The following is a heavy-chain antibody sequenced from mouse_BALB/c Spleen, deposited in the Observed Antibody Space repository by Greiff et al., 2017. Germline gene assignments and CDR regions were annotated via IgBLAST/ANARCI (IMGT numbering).Heavy chain of an antibody. D-gene: IGHD1-1*01. Sequence: EVMLVESGGGLVKPGGSLKLSCAASGFTFSSYAMSWVRQTPEKRLEWVASISSGGSTYYPDSVKGRFTISRDNARNILYLQMSSLRSEDTAMYYCAREDYGAWFAYWGQGTLVTVSA. V-gene: IGHV5-6-5*01. CDR3: AREDYGAWFAY. CDR2: ISSGGST. J-gene: IGHJ3*01. CDR1: GFTFSSYA.